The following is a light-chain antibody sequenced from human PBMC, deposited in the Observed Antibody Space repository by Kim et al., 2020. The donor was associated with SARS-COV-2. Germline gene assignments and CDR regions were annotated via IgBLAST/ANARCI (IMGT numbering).Light chain of an antibody. J-gene: IGKJ4*01. CDR1: QSVSSSY. CDR2: GAS. V-gene: IGKV3-20*01. Sequence: SPGERATLSCRARQSVSSSYLAVYQQKPDQAPRLLIYGASSRATGIPDRFSGSGSGTDFTLTISRLEPEDFAVYFCQQYASSPLTFGGGTKVDIK. CDR3: QQYASSPLT.